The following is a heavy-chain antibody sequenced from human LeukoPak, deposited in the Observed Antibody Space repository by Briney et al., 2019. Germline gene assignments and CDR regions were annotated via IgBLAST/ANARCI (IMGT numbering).Heavy chain of an antibody. CDR1: GGSISSGDYY. CDR3: ASYGSGSYFGFSY. V-gene: IGHV4-30-4*01. CDR2: IYYSGST. Sequence: SETLSLTCTVSGGSISSGDYYWSWIRQPPGKGLEWIGYIYYSGSTYYNPSLKSRVTISVDTSKNQFSLKLSSVTAADTAVHYCASYGSGSYFGFSYWGQGTLVTVSS. J-gene: IGHJ4*02. D-gene: IGHD3-10*01.